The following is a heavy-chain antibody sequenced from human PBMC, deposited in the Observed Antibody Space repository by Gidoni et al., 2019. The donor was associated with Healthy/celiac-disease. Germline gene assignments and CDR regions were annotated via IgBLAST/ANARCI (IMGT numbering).Heavy chain of an antibody. CDR3: VRHKENCRSGRCGTRYFDL. CDR2: MSYSGTT. J-gene: IGHJ2*01. V-gene: IGHV4-39*01. D-gene: IGHD3-3*01. CDR1: GGAASRSGPY. Sequence: QLQLQESGPGLVKSSEPLSLTRTVSGGAASRSGPYWGWIRQTPGKGLEWIGSMSYSGTTHYNPSRQSRVIISVDPSKNQFFLKMSSVTAADTTVYYCVRHKENCRSGRCGTRYFDLWGRGTLVTVSS.